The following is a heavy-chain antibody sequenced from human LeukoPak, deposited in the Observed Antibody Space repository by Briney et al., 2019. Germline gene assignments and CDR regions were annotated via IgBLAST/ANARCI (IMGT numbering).Heavy chain of an antibody. V-gene: IGHV4-59*01. CDR1: GGSISSYY. D-gene: IGHD3-9*01. J-gene: IGHJ6*02. CDR3: ARTRPVYDILTGYYYPPYGMDV. CDR2: IYYSGST. Sequence: PSETLSLTCTVSGGSISSYYWSWIRQPPGKGLERIGYIYYSGSTTYNPSLKSRVTISVDTYKIQFSLKLSSVTAADTAVYYCARTRPVYDILTGYYYPPYGMDVWGQGTTVTVSS.